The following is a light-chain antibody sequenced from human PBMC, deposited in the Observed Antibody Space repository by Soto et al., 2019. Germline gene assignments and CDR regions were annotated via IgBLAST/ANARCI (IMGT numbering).Light chain of an antibody. CDR1: QSVSVN. V-gene: IGKV3-11*01. CDR3: QQRSDWPPSLT. J-gene: IGKJ4*01. CDR2: AAS. Sequence: EIVLTQSPATLSLSPGERATLSCRASQSVSVNFAWYQQKPGQAPRLLIYAASHRATGIPTRFSGSGSGTDFILTITSLEPEDVAVYYCQQRSDWPPSLTFGGGTKGDIK.